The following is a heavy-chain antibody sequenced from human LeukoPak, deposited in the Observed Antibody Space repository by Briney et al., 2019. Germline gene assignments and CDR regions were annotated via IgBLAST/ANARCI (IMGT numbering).Heavy chain of an antibody. J-gene: IGHJ4*02. V-gene: IGHV4-39*07. D-gene: IGHD1-26*01. CDR3: ARWEMRYFDY. CDR1: GGSISSSSSY. Sequence: SETLSLTCTVSGGSISSSSSYWGWIRQPPGKGLEWIGSIYYSGSTNYNPSLKSRVTISVDTSKNQFSLKLSSVTAADTAVYYCARWEMRYFDYWGQGTLVTVSS. CDR2: IYYSGST.